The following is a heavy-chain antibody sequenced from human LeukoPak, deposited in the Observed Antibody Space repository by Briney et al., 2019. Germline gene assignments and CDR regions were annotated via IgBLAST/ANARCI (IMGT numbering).Heavy chain of an antibody. CDR1: GFTFSSYS. CDR3: ARGGKDHDY. Sequence: PGRSLRLSRAASGFTFSSYSMNWVRQAPGKGLEWVSSISSISSYIYYADSVKGPFTISTENAKNSLYLQMNSLRAEDTAVYYCARGGKDHDYWGQGTLVTVSS. V-gene: IGHV3-21*01. D-gene: IGHD2-15*01. J-gene: IGHJ4*02. CDR2: ISSISSYI.